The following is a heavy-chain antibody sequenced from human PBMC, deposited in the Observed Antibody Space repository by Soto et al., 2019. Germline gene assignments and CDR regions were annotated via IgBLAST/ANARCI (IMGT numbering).Heavy chain of an antibody. CDR3: ARSVWVTLIRTKNYYFDL. D-gene: IGHD3-10*01. Sequence: GGSLRLSCAVSEFTVSSNYMTWVRQAPGKGLEWVSMIYPGGNSYYADSVKGRFTISRDNSKNTLYLQMNSLRLEDTAVYYCARSVWVTLIRTKNYYFDLWGQGTQVTVSS. CDR2: IYPGGNS. J-gene: IGHJ4*02. V-gene: IGHV3-53*01. CDR1: EFTVSSNY.